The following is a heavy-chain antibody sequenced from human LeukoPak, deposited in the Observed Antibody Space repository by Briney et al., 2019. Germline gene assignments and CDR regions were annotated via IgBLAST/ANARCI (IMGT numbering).Heavy chain of an antibody. D-gene: IGHD4-17*01. J-gene: IGHJ1*01. CDR1: GFTVSSNY. Sequence: GGSLRLSCAASGFTVSSNYMSWVRQAPGKGLEWVSVIYSGGSTYYADSVKGRFTISRDNSKNTLYLQMNSLRAEDTGVYYCARVDYGDDQYFQHWGQGTLVTVSS. V-gene: IGHV3-53*01. CDR2: IYSGGST. CDR3: ARVDYGDDQYFQH.